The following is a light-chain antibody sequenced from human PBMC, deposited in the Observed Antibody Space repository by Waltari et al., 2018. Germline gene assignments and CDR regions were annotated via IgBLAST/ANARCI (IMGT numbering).Light chain of an antibody. V-gene: IGLV2-14*01. J-gene: IGLJ2*01. Sequence: QSALTQPASVSGSPGQPITISCTGTISDIGAYRYVSWYQQLPGRPPKLIIFDLTERPSGVSNRFSGSKSGNTASLTISGLQADDEADYYCCSYTGRATLICGGGTVLTVL. CDR1: ISDIGAYRY. CDR3: CSYTGRATLI. CDR2: DLT.